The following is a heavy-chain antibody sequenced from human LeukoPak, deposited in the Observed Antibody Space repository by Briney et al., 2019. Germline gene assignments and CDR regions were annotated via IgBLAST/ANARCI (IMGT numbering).Heavy chain of an antibody. J-gene: IGHJ4*02. Sequence: PGGSLRLSCAVSGFTFSSYWMHWVRQAPGKGLVWVSRVNSDGSSTTYADSVKGRFTISRDNAKNTLYLQMNSLRAEDTAVYYCARGNVGIAFYWGQGTLVTVSS. CDR1: GFTFSSYW. CDR3: ARGNVGIAFY. V-gene: IGHV3-74*01. CDR2: VNSDGSST. D-gene: IGHD6-13*01.